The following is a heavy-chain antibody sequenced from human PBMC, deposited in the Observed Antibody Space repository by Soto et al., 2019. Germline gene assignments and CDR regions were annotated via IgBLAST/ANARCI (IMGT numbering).Heavy chain of an antibody. CDR1: GYTFTSYY. CDR3: ARALRYSWRYYGMDV. CDR2: TNPSGGRT. J-gene: IGHJ6*02. Sequence: ASVKVSCKASGYTFTSYYMHWVRQAPGQGLEWMGITNPSGGRTNYAQKFQGRVTITTDESTSTAYMELSSLRSEDTAVYYCARALRYSWRYYGMDVWGQGTTVTVSS. D-gene: IGHD3-9*01. V-gene: IGHV1-46*01.